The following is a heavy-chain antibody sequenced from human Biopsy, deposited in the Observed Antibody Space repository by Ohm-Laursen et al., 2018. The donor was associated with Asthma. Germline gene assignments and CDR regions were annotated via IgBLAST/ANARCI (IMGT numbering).Heavy chain of an antibody. D-gene: IGHD3-10*01. CDR2: ISVYNGNT. Sequence: ALVKVSCKASGYTFNSAGITWVRQAPGQGLEWMGWISVYNGNTKVAQKLQDRVTMITDTSTSTAYMELRSLRSDDTAVYFCAKAVDYSHYYGIDVWGQGTTVTVS. V-gene: IGHV1-18*01. CDR3: AKAVDYSHYYGIDV. CDR1: GYTFNSAG. J-gene: IGHJ6*02.